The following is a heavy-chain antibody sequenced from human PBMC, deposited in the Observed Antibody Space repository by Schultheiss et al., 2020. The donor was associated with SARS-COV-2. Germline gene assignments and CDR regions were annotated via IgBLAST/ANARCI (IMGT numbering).Heavy chain of an antibody. CDR1: GGTFSSYG. Sequence: ASVKVSCKASGGTFSSYGISWVRQAPGQGLEWMGWINPNSGGTNYAQKFQGRVTMTRDTSISTAYMELSRLRSDDTAVYYCARDRKRSWALPVADFDYWGQGTLVNVSS. CDR2: INPNSGGT. CDR3: ARDRKRSWALPVADFDY. V-gene: IGHV1-2*02. D-gene: IGHD6-13*01. J-gene: IGHJ4*02.